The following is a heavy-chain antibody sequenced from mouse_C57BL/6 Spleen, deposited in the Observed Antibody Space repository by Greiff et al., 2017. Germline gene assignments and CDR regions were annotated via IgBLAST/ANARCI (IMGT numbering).Heavy chain of an antibody. CDR3: ARGGDYYGSSSVWFAY. CDR2: IYPGDGDT. CDR1: GYAFSSYW. Sequence: VQLQQSGAELVKPGASVKISCKASGYAFSSYWMNWVKQRPGKGLEWIGQIYPGDGDTNYNGKFKGKATLTADTYSSTAYMQLSSLTSEDSAVYFCARGGDYYGSSSVWFAYWGQGTLVTVSA. V-gene: IGHV1-80*01. J-gene: IGHJ3*01. D-gene: IGHD1-1*01.